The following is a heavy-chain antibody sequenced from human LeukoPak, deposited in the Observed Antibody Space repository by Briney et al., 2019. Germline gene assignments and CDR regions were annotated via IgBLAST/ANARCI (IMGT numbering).Heavy chain of an antibody. CDR2: INPNSGGT. Sequence: ASVKVSCKESGYTFTIYYMHWVRQAPGQGLEWMGRINPNSGGTNYAQKFQGRVTMTRDTSISTAYMELSRLRSDDTAVYYCARSDTAMGFDYWGQGTLVTVSS. J-gene: IGHJ4*02. CDR1: GYTFTIYY. CDR3: ARSDTAMGFDY. D-gene: IGHD5-18*01. V-gene: IGHV1-2*06.